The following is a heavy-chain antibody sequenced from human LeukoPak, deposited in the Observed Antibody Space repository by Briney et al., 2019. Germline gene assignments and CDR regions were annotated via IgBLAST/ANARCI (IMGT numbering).Heavy chain of an antibody. J-gene: IGHJ4*02. CDR2: IIPIFGTA. Sequence: SVKVSCKASGGTFSSYAISWVRQAPGQGLEWMGGIIPIFGTANYAQKFQGRVTITADESTSTAYMELSSLRSEDTAVYYCARERPAGPAAVLWGQGTLVTVSS. CDR1: GGTFSSYA. V-gene: IGHV1-69*13. CDR3: ARERPAGPAAVL. D-gene: IGHD2-2*01.